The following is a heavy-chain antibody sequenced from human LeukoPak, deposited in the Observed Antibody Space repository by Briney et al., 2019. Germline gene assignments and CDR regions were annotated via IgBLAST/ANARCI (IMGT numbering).Heavy chain of an antibody. D-gene: IGHD4-23*01. J-gene: IGHJ4*02. CDR3: AKDRDGGNFFFDY. V-gene: IGHV3-30*02. Sequence: GGSLRLSCAASGSTFSSYGMHWVRQAPGKGLEWVAFIRRDGRDEDYAASVKGRFTVSRDNSKNTLYLQMNGLRPEDTALYYCAKDRDGGNFFFDYWGQGTLATVSS. CDR1: GSTFSSYG. CDR2: IRRDGRDE.